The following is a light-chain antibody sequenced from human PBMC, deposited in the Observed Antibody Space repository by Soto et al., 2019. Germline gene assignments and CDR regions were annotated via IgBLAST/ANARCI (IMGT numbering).Light chain of an antibody. Sequence: DIVMTQSPDSLAVSLGERATINCKSSQSVLYSSNNKNYLAWYQQKPGQPPKLLIYWASTRESGVPDRFRGSGSGTDFTLTISSLQAEDVAVYYCQQYYRTPQTFGQGTKVEIK. J-gene: IGKJ1*01. CDR1: QSVLYSSNNKNY. CDR2: WAS. V-gene: IGKV4-1*01. CDR3: QQYYRTPQT.